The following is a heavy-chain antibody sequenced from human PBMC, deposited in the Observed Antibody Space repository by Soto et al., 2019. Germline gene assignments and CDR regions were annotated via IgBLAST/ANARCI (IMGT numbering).Heavy chain of an antibody. CDR3: ARYCSSTSCYYYFQH. J-gene: IGHJ1*01. V-gene: IGHV1-2*02. CDR1: GYTFTGDY. D-gene: IGHD2-2*01. CDR2: INPNSGGT. Sequence: SVKVYWKASGYTFTGDYMHWVREAPGQGLEWMGWINPNSGGTNYSQKFQGRVTMTRDTSISTAYMELSRLRSDDTAVYYCARYCSSTSCYYYFQHWAQATLVTV.